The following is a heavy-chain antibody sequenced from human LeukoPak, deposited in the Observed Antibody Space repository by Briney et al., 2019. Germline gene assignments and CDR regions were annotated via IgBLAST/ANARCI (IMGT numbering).Heavy chain of an antibody. J-gene: IGHJ3*02. V-gene: IGHV1-2*02. CDR1: GYTFTGYY. D-gene: IGHD4-17*01. CDR2: INPNSGGT. CDR3: ARHDPTTVTDAFDI. Sequence: ASVTVSCKASGYTFTGYYMHWVRQAPGQGLEWMGWINPNSGGTNYAQKFQGRVTMTRDTSISTAYMELSRLRSDDTAVYYCARHDPTTVTDAFDIWGQGTMVTVSS.